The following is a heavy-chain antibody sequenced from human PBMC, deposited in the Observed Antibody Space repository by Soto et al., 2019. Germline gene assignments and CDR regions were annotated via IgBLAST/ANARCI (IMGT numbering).Heavy chain of an antibody. CDR1: GFSFRDYD. CDR3: ARAYLGRLPRRADYYYAMDV. CDR2: LGAARDP. Sequence: EVQLVESGGGSVQPEESLRLSCAASGFSFRDYDMHWVRQRKGKGLEWVSALGAARDPYYVGSVKGRFSVSRDNAQNSLFLQMNNLRVDDTAVYFCARAYLGRLPRRADYYYAMDVWGRGTTVTVSS. D-gene: IGHD1-26*01. J-gene: IGHJ6*02. V-gene: IGHV3-13*05.